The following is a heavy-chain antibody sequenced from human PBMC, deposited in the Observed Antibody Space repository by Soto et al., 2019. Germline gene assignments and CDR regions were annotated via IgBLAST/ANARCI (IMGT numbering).Heavy chain of an antibody. J-gene: IGHJ6*04. V-gene: IGHV3-23*01. CDR1: GFTLSSYA. D-gene: IGHD4-17*01. CDR3: AKDKATVTTPDSMDV. CDR2: ISGSGGST. Sequence: GGSLGLSCAASGFTLSSYAMSWVLQAPGKGLEWVSAISGSGGSTYYADSVKGRFTISRDNSKNTLYLQMNSLRAEDTAVYYCAKDKATVTTPDSMDVWGKGTTVTVSS.